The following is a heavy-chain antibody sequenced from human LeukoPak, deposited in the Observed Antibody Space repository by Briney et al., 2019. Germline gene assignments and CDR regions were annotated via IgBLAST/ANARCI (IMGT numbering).Heavy chain of an antibody. D-gene: IGHD2-8*02. Sequence: PGGSLRLSCAASGFTFSSYGMNWVRQAPGKGLEWVSYISYSTSTIYYADSVKGGFTISRDNAENSLYLQMSSLRDEDTAVYYCAKRYCSVGVCYLNYWGQGTLVTVSS. J-gene: IGHJ4*02. V-gene: IGHV3-48*02. CDR3: AKRYCSVGVCYLNY. CDR1: GFTFSSYG. CDR2: ISYSTSTI.